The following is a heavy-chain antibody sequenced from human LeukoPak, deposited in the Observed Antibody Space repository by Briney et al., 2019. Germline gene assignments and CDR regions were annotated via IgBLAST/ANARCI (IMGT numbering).Heavy chain of an antibody. CDR1: GYTFTDYY. CDR2: INPNNGGT. J-gene: IGHJ4*02. V-gene: IGHV1-2*02. CDR3: ARDSVEGFFFGF. Sequence: ASVKVSCKASGYTFTDYYTHWVRQAPGQGLEWMGWINPNNGGTNYAQKFQGRVTMTRDTSISTAYMDLSRLRSDDTAVYYCARDSVEGFFFGFWGQGTLVTVSS. D-gene: IGHD3-3*01.